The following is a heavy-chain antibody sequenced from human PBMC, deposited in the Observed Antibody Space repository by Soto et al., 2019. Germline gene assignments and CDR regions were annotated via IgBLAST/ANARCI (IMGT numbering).Heavy chain of an antibody. CDR1: GGTFSSYA. V-gene: IGHV1-69*06. Sequence: QVQLVQSGAEVKKPGSSVKVSCKASGGTFSSYAISWVRQAPGQGLEWMGGIIPIFGTANYAQKFQGRVTITADKSTSTAYMELSSLRSEDTAVYYCARDHVVGYSYGYDYYYGMDVWGQGTTVTVSS. CDR2: IIPIFGTA. J-gene: IGHJ6*02. D-gene: IGHD5-18*01. CDR3: ARDHVVGYSYGYDYYYGMDV.